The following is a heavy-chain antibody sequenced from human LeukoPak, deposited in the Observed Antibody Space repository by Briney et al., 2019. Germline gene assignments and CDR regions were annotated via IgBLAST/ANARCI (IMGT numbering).Heavy chain of an antibody. CDR2: ISGSGGST. J-gene: IGHJ3*02. CDR3: AKAGYGDYSSNI. V-gene: IGHV3-23*01. Sequence: GGSLRLSRAASGFTFSTYAMSWVRQAPGKGLEWVSAISGSGGSTYYADSVKGRFTISRDNSKNTLYLQMNSLRAEDTAVYYCAKAGYGDYSSNIWGQGTMVTVSS. CDR1: GFTFSTYA. D-gene: IGHD4-17*01.